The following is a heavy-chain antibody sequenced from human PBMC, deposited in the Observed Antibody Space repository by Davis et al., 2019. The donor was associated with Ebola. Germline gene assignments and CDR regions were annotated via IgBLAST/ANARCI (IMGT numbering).Heavy chain of an antibody. J-gene: IGHJ4*02. CDR3: ARDLRGYSYGPFDY. V-gene: IGHV1-69*13. D-gene: IGHD5-18*01. CDR2: IIPIFGTA. Sequence: SVKVSCKASGGTFSSYAISWVRQAPGQGLEWMGGIIPIFGTANYAQKFQGRVTITADESTSTAYMELSSLRSEDTAVYYCARDLRGYSYGPFDYWGQGTLVTVSS. CDR1: GGTFSSYA.